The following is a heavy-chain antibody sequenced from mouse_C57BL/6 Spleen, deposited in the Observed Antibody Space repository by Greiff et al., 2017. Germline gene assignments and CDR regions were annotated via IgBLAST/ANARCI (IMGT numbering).Heavy chain of an antibody. J-gene: IGHJ4*01. CDR3: ARERGYDYVWGDD. Sequence: QVQLQQPGAELVMPGASVKLSCKASGYTFTSYWMHWVKQRPGQGLEWIGEIDPSDSYTNYNGKFKGKATLTADKSSSTAYMQLSSLTSEDSAVYLCARERGYDYVWGDDWGQGTSVTVSS. V-gene: IGHV1-69*01. CDR1: GYTFTSYW. CDR2: IDPSDSYT. D-gene: IGHD1-1*01.